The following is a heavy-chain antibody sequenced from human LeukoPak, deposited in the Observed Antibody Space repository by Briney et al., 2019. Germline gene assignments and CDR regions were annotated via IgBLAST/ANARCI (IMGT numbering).Heavy chain of an antibody. CDR3: ARTPDGSSWYRVDY. D-gene: IGHD6-13*01. CDR1: GGSLSSYY. V-gene: IGHV4-59*01. J-gene: IGHJ4*02. CDR2: IYYSGST. Sequence: SETLSLTCTVSGGSLSSYYWSWIRQPPGKGLEWIGYIYYSGSTNYNPSLKSRVTISVDTSKNQFSLKLSSVTAADTAVYYCARTPDGSSWYRVDYWGQGTLVTVSS.